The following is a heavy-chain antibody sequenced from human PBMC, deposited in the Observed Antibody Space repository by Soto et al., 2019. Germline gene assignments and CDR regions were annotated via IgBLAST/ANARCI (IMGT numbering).Heavy chain of an antibody. CDR3: ARAPGGSSSFVDY. J-gene: IGHJ4*02. CDR1: GFTFSSYW. Sequence: PGGSLRLSCAASGFTFSSYWMSWVRQAPGKGLERVANIKQDGSEKYYVDSVKGRFTISRDNAKNSLYLQMNSLRADDTAVYYCARAPGGSSSFVDYWGQGTLVTVSS. CDR2: IKQDGSEK. V-gene: IGHV3-7*01. D-gene: IGHD6-6*01.